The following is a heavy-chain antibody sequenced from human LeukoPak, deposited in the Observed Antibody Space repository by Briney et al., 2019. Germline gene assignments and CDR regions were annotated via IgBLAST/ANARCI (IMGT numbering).Heavy chain of an antibody. D-gene: IGHD3-22*01. CDR2: IYYSGST. CDR3: ARGLYYYDSSGFPGAFDI. Sequence: SETLSLTCTVSGGSISSYYWSWLRQPPGKGVEWIGYIYYSGSTNYNPSLKSRVTISVDTSKNQFSLKLSSVTAADTAVYYCARGLYYYDSSGFPGAFDIWGQGTMVTVSS. CDR1: GGSISSYY. V-gene: IGHV4-59*01. J-gene: IGHJ3*02.